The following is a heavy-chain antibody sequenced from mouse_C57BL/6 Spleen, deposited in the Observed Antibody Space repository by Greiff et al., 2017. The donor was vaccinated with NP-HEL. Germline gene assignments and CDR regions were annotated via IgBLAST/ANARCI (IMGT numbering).Heavy chain of an antibody. Sequence: VKLQESGAELVKPGASVKISCKASGYAFSSYWMNWVKQRPGKGLEWIGQIYPGDGDTNYNGKFKGKATLTADKSSSTAYMQLSSLTSEDSAVYFCARRNNYWYFDVWGTGTTVTVSS. D-gene: IGHD5-2*01. CDR2: IYPGDGDT. CDR1: GYAFSSYW. V-gene: IGHV1-80*01. J-gene: IGHJ1*03. CDR3: ARRNNYWYFDV.